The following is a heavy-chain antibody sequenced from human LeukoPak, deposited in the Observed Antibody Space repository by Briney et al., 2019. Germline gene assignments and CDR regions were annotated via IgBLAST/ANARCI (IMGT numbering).Heavy chain of an antibody. Sequence: GASVKVSCKASGYTFTSYGISWVRQAPGQGLEWMGWMNPNSGNTGYAQKFQGRVTMTRNTSISTAYMELSCLRSEDTAVYYCARRPSKYYDILTGYYRSEFDYWGQGTLVTVSS. CDR2: MNPNSGNT. CDR1: GYTFTSYG. J-gene: IGHJ4*02. V-gene: IGHV1-8*02. D-gene: IGHD3-9*01. CDR3: ARRPSKYYDILTGYYRSEFDY.